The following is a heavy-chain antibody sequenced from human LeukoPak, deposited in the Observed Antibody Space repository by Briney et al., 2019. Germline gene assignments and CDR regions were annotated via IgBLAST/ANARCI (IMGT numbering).Heavy chain of an antibody. J-gene: IGHJ3*02. CDR1: GFTFSSYG. D-gene: IGHD2-15*01. V-gene: IGHV3-30*18. CDR3: ANVVVAASEAFDI. CDR2: ISYDGSNK. Sequence: PGGSLRLSCAASGFTFSSYGMHWVRQAPGKGLEGVAVISYDGSNKYYADSVKVRFTISRDNSKNTLYLQINSLRAEDTAVYYCANVVVAASEAFDIWGQGTMVTVSS.